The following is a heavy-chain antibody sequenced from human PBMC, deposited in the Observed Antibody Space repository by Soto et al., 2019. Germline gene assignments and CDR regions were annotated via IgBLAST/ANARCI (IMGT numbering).Heavy chain of an antibody. CDR3: ARGAMANFDY. D-gene: IGHD5-18*01. CDR2: FIAMLGTP. Sequence: SVKVSCKASGGTFGSQGIAWVRQAPGQGLEWMGGFIAMLGTPTYAKKVQGRATITADESLTSSYLELRSLRSEDTGVYFCARGAMANFDYWGQGSVVTVSA. J-gene: IGHJ4*02. V-gene: IGHV1-69*13. CDR1: GGTFGSQG.